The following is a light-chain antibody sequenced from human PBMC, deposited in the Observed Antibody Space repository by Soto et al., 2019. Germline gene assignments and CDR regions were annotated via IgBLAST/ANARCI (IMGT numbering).Light chain of an antibody. J-gene: IGKJ4*01. CDR1: QTVYNNY. CDR3: LQYGNSLT. Sequence: EIVVTQSPVTLSLSPGERATLSCRASQTVYNNYIAWYQQKPGQAPRPLIYGASRRATGIPDRFSGSGSGTDFTLSISRLEPEDSAVYYCLQYGNSLTFGGGTKVEIK. V-gene: IGKV3-20*01. CDR2: GAS.